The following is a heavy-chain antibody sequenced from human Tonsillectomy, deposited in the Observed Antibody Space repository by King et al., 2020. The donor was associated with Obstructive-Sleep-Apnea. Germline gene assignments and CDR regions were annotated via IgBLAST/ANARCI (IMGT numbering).Heavy chain of an antibody. D-gene: IGHD4-17*01. CDR3: ARVGRYGDYFDY. V-gene: IGHV1-8*01. J-gene: IGHJ4*02. CDR1: GYTLTSYD. Sequence: VQLVESGAEVKKPGASVKVSCKASGYTLTSYDVNWVRQATGQGLEWMGWMNPNSVNTGYEQKVQGRVTMTRNTSISTAYMELSSLRSEDTAVYYCARVGRYGDYFDYWGQGTLVTVSS. CDR2: MNPNSVNT.